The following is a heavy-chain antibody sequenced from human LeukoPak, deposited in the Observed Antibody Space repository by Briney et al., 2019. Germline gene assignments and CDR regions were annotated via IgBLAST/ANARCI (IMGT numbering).Heavy chain of an antibody. Sequence: SETLSLTCTVSGGSISSYYWSWIRQPPGKGLEWLGYIYYSGSTNYNPSLKSRVTISVDTSKNQFSLKLSSVTAADTAVYYCARITYYDFWSGYYNYYYGMDVWGQGTTVTVSS. J-gene: IGHJ6*02. CDR2: IYYSGST. CDR3: ARITYYDFWSGYYNYYYGMDV. CDR1: GGSISSYY. D-gene: IGHD3-3*01. V-gene: IGHV4-59*01.